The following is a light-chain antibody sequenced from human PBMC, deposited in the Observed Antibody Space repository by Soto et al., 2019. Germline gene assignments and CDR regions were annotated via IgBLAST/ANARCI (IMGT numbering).Light chain of an antibody. CDR3: QHYNSYSEA. Sequence: DIQITQSPSTLSGSVGDRGTITCPASQTISSWLAWYQQKPGKAPKLLIYKASTLKSGVPSRFSGSGSGTEFTLTISSLQPDDFATYYCQHYNSYSEAFGQGTKVDIK. J-gene: IGKJ1*01. CDR1: QTISSW. CDR2: KAS. V-gene: IGKV1-5*03.